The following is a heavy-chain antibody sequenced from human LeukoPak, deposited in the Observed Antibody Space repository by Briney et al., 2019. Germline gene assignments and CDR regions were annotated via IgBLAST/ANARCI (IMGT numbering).Heavy chain of an antibody. CDR3: ARNILWFGELFRSENWFDP. Sequence: SETLSLTCTVSGGSISSGGYYWGWIRQPPGKGLEWIGSIYYSGSTYYNPSLKSRVTISVDTSKNQFSLKLSSVTAADTAVYYCARNILWFGELFRSENWFDPWGQGTLVTVSS. CDR1: GGSISSGGYY. CDR2: IYYSGST. J-gene: IGHJ5*02. D-gene: IGHD3-10*01. V-gene: IGHV4-39*07.